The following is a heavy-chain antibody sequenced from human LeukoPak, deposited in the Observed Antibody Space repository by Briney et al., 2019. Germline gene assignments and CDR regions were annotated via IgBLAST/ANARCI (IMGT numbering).Heavy chain of an antibody. CDR3: AKDGGIQLWLLMDY. CDR2: IRYDGSNK. D-gene: IGHD5-18*01. V-gene: IGHV3-30*02. Sequence: GGSLRLSCAASGFTFSSYGMHWVRQAPGKGLEWVAFIRYDGSNKYYADSVKGRFTISRDNSKNTLYLQMNSLRAEDTAVYYCAKDGGIQLWLLMDYWGQGTLVTVSS. CDR1: GFTFSSYG. J-gene: IGHJ4*02.